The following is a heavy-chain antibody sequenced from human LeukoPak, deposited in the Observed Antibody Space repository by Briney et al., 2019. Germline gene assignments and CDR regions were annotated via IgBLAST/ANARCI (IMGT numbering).Heavy chain of an antibody. CDR3: ARDGSGWVPYNWFDP. Sequence: SETLSLTCTVSGGSISSYYWSWIRQPAGKGLEWIGRIYTSGSTNYNPSLKSRVTMSVDTSQNQFSLKLSSVTAADTAVYYCARDGSGWVPYNWFDPWGQGTLVTVSS. CDR2: IYTSGST. V-gene: IGHV4-4*07. J-gene: IGHJ5*02. CDR1: GGSISSYY. D-gene: IGHD6-19*01.